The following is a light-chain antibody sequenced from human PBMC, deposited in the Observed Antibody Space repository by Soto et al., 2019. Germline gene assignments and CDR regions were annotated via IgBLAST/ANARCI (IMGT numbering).Light chain of an antibody. Sequence: QLVLTQSPSASASLGASVKLTCTLSSGHSSNAIAWHQQQPEKGPRYLMKVNSDGSHSKGDGIPDRFSGSSSGAERYLTIYRLQSEDEADYYCQTWDTGSQAVFGGGTQLTVL. V-gene: IGLV4-69*01. CDR1: SGHSSNA. CDR2: VNSDGSH. CDR3: QTWDTGSQAV. J-gene: IGLJ7*01.